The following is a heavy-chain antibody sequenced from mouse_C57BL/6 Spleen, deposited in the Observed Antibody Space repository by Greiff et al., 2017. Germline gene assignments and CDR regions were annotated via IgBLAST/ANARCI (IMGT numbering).Heavy chain of an antibody. J-gene: IGHJ4*01. D-gene: IGHD4-1*01. CDR2: IDPETGGT. CDR1: GYTFTDYE. Sequence: QVQLQQSGAELVRPGASVTLSCKASGYTFTDYEMHWVKQTPVHGLEWIGAIDPETGGTAYNQKFKGKAILTADKSSSTAYMELRSLTSEDSAVYYCTRKEGLGEFYYYAMDYWGQGTSVTVSS. V-gene: IGHV1-15*01. CDR3: TRKEGLGEFYYYAMDY.